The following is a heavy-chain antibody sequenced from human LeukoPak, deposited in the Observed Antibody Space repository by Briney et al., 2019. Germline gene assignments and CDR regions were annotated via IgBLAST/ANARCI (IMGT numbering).Heavy chain of an antibody. Sequence: PSQTLSLTCTVSGGSISSGGYYWSWIRQHPGKGLEWIGYIYYSGSTYYNPSLKSRVTISVDTSKNQFSLKLSSVTAADTAVYYCARGLVIRTAVVTGYYFDYWGQGTLVTVSS. CDR1: GGSISSGGYY. J-gene: IGHJ4*02. V-gene: IGHV4-31*03. CDR3: ARGLVIRTAVVTGYYFDY. CDR2: IYYSGST. D-gene: IGHD5-18*01.